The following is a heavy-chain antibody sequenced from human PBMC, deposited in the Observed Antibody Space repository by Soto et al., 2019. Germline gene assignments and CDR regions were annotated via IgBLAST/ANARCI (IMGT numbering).Heavy chain of an antibody. CDR2: ISAYNGNT. CDR3: ARDLTPSDY. J-gene: IGHJ4*02. Sequence: QVQLVQSGAEVKKPGASVKVSCKASGYTFTSYGISWVRQAPGQGLEWMGWISAYNGNTNYAQNRQGRVTMTTDTPTSTAYRELSSLSSEDTAVYYFARDLTPSDYWGQGTLCPVSS. V-gene: IGHV1-18*01. CDR1: GYTFTSYG. D-gene: IGHD2-15*01.